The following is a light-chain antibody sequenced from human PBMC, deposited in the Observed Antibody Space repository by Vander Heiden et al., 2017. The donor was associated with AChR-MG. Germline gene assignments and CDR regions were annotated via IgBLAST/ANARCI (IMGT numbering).Light chain of an antibody. CDR2: QDT. J-gene: IGLJ2*01. Sequence: SYELTQPPSVSVSPGQTANITCSGDKLGDKYASWYQQRPGQSPVRVIYQDTKRPSGIPERFSGSISGNTATLTISGTQAMDEADYYCQAWDITSVVFGGGTKLTVL. CDR1: KLGDKY. CDR3: QAWDITSVV. V-gene: IGLV3-1*01.